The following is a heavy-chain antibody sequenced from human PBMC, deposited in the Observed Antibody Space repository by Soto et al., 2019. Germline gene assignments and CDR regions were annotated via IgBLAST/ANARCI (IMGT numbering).Heavy chain of an antibody. CDR1: GFTFSTYA. CDR2: ISGSGGTT. J-gene: IGHJ4*02. V-gene: IGHV3-23*01. D-gene: IGHD2-15*01. Sequence: GGSLRLSCATSGFTFSTYAMSGVRQAPGKGLERVSAISGSGGTTYYADSVKGRFTISRDNSKNTLHLQMNSLRAEDTAVYYCAKGYRYCSGGTCYHNYFDYWGQGTLVTVSS. CDR3: AKGYRYCSGGTCYHNYFDY.